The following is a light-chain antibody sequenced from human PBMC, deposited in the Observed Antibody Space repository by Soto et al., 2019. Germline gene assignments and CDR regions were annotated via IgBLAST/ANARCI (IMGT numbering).Light chain of an antibody. CDR2: DAS. Sequence: EIVLTQSPALLSLSPGERATLSCRASQSVSTYLAWYQQRPGQAPRLLISDASNRATGIPARFSGSGSGTDFTLTISSLEPEDFAIYYCQQRGNWPLTFGGGTKVDIK. V-gene: IGKV3-11*01. CDR1: QSVSTY. J-gene: IGKJ4*01. CDR3: QQRGNWPLT.